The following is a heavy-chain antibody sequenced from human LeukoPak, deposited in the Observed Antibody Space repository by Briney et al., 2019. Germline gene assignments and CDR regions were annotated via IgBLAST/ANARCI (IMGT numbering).Heavy chain of an antibody. Sequence: SGGSLRLSCAASGFTFSSYAMSWVRQAPGKGLEWVSAISGSGGSTYYADSVKGRFTISRDNSKNTLYLQMNSLRAEDTAVYYCARRVAVAGTYGYFDYWGQGTLVTVSS. CDR2: ISGSGGST. CDR1: GFTFSSYA. V-gene: IGHV3-23*01. D-gene: IGHD6-19*01. J-gene: IGHJ4*02. CDR3: ARRVAVAGTYGYFDY.